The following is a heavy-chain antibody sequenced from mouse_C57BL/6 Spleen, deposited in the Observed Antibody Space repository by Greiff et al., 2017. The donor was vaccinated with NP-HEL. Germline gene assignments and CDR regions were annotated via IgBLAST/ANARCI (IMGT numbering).Heavy chain of an antibody. Sequence: VQLQQSGAELVKPGASVKLSCTASGFNIKDYYMHWVKQRPEQGLEWIGRIDPEDGETKYAPKFQGKATLTADTSSNTAYLQLSSLTSEDTAVDYGASYGYDGSEDWYLDVWGTGTTVTVSS. D-gene: IGHD1-1*01. J-gene: IGHJ1*03. V-gene: IGHV14-2*01. CDR1: GFNIKDYY. CDR2: IDPEDGET. CDR3: ASYGYDGSEDWYLDV.